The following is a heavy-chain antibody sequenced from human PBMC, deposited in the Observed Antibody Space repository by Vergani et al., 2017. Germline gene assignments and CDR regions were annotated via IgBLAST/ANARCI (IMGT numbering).Heavy chain of an antibody. CDR1: GYTFTSYY. CDR3: SRDLAYVPPNDYGDYYYGMDV. V-gene: IGHV1-46*03. D-gene: IGHD4-17*01. Sequence: QVQLVQSGAEVKKPGASVKVSCKASGYTFTSYYMHWVRQAPGQGLEWMGIINPSGGSTSYAQKFQGRVTMTRDTSTSTVYMELSSLRSEDTAVYYWSRDLAYVPPNDYGDYYYGMDVWGQGTTVTVSS. J-gene: IGHJ6*02. CDR2: INPSGGST.